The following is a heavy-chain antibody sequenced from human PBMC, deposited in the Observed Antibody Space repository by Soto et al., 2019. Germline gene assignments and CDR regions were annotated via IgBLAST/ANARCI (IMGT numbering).Heavy chain of an antibody. CDR1: GGTFSSYA. J-gene: IGHJ4*02. V-gene: IGHV1-69*13. Sequence: SVKVSCKASGGTFSSYAISWVRQAPGQGLEWMGGIIPIFGTANYAQKFQGRVTITADESTSRAYMELSSLRSEDTAVYYCAVEMATISPRIFDYWGQGTLVTVSS. CDR2: IIPIFGTA. CDR3: AVEMATISPRIFDY. D-gene: IGHD5-12*01.